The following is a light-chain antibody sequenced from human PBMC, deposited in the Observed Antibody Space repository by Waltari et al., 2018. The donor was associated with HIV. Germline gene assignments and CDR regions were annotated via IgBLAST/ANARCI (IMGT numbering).Light chain of an antibody. CDR2: EVS. CDR1: SSDVGGYNY. J-gene: IGLJ2*01. Sequence: QSALTQPASVSGSPGQSITISCTGTSSDVGGYNYVPWYQHHPGKAPKRMISEVSNRPSGVSNRFSGSKSGNTASLTISGLQAEDEADYYCSSYSSSITLYVVFGGGTKLTVL. CDR3: SSYSSSITLYVV. V-gene: IGLV2-14*01.